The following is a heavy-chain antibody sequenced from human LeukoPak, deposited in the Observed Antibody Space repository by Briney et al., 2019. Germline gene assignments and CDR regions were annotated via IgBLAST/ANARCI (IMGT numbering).Heavy chain of an antibody. V-gene: IGHV1-24*01. J-gene: IGHJ6*02. CDR2: FDPEDGET. Sequence: ASVKVSCKVSGYTLTELSMHWVRQAPGKGLEWMGGFDPEDGETIYAQKFQGRVTMTEDTSTDTAYMELSSLRSEDTAVYYCATAGSSQLGGYYYYGMDVWGQGTTVTVSS. D-gene: IGHD3-10*01. CDR3: ATAGSSQLGGYYYYGMDV. CDR1: GYTLTELS.